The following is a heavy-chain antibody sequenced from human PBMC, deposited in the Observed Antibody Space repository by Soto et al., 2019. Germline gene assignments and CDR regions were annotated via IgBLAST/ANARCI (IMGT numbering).Heavy chain of an antibody. D-gene: IGHD2-21*02. CDR2: IGVSGSST. J-gene: IGHJ3*02. Sequence: EEQLLQSGGGLVQPGGSPRLSCAASGFTFSSYAMSWVRQPPGKGLEWVSTIGVSGSSTYNTDSAKGRFTISRDNSRNTLFLQMNTLRAEDTALYYCAKASYGDTDAFDIWGHGTMVTFSS. CDR3: AKASYGDTDAFDI. V-gene: IGHV3-23*01. CDR1: GFTFSSYA.